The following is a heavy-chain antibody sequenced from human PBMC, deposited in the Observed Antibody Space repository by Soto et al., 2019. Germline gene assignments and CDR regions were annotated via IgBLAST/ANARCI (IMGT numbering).Heavy chain of an antibody. CDR3: ARDCSSTSCYAYP. CDR2: IIPILGIA. CDR1: GGTFSSYT. V-gene: IGHV1-69*08. D-gene: IGHD2-2*01. J-gene: IGHJ5*02. Sequence: QVQLVQSGAEVKKPGSSVKVSCKASGGTFSSYTISWVRQAPGQGLEWMGRIIPILGIANYAQKFQGRVTITADKSTITAYMELSTLRSGDTAVYYCARDCSSTSCYAYPWGQGTLVTVSS.